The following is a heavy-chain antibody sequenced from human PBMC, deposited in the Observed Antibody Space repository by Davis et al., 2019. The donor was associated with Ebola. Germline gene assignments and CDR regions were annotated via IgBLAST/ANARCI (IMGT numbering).Heavy chain of an antibody. J-gene: IGHJ2*01. CDR2: IDPSDSST. CDR3: VRSSWSWYFDL. V-gene: IGHV5-10-1*01. D-gene: IGHD6-13*01. CDR1: GYSFTSYW. Sequence: GESLKISCQGSGYSFTSYWISWVRQMPGKGLEWLGRIDPSDSSTDYSPSSQGHVTISADKSINTAYLQWSSLKASDTAIYYCVRSSWSWYFDLWGRGTLVTVSS.